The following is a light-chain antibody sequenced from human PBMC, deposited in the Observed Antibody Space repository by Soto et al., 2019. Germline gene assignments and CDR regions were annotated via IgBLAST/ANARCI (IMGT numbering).Light chain of an antibody. CDR1: QSVSSSY. CDR3: QQYNNWPVT. CDR2: DAS. Sequence: EIVLTQSPGTLSLSPVERATLSGMASQSVSSSYLAWYQQKPGQAPRLLIYDASNRATGIPARFSGSGSGTDFTLTISSLEPEDFAVYYCQQYNNWPVTFGGGTKVDIK. J-gene: IGKJ4*01. V-gene: IGKV3D-20*02.